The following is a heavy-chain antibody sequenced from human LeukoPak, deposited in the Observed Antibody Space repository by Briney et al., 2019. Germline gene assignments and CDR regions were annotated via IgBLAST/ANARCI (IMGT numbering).Heavy chain of an antibody. CDR2: IYYSGST. V-gene: IGHV4-39*01. Sequence: SETLSLTCTVSGVSISSSSYYWGWIRQPPGKGLEWIGGIYYSGSTYYNPSLKSRVTISVDTSKDQFSLKLSSVTAADTAVYYCARPTRSGWYYYWGQGTLVTVSS. CDR1: GVSISSSSYY. CDR3: ARPTRSGWYYY. J-gene: IGHJ4*02. D-gene: IGHD6-19*01.